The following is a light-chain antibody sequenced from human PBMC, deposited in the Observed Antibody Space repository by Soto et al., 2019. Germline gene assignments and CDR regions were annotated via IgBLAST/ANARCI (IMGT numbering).Light chain of an antibody. CDR2: GAS. CDR3: QQYTMSPWT. CDR1: QSVTSNY. Sequence: EIVLTQSPGTLSLSPGERATLSCRASQSVTSNYLAWYQQKPGLAPRLLIYGASHRTTGIPDRFSGSGSGTDFTLTISRLEPGDFAVYYCQQYTMSPWTF. J-gene: IGKJ1*01. V-gene: IGKV3-20*01.